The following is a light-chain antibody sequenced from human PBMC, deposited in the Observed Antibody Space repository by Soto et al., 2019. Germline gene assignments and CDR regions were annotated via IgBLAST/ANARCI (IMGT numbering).Light chain of an antibody. CDR2: SAS. CDR3: QQSYNAPRT. J-gene: IGKJ4*01. CDR1: QTIRTF. V-gene: IGKV1-39*01. Sequence: DIQLTQSPDSLSASVGDRVTITCRASQTIRTFLNWYQQKSGKATKVLIYSASTLQSGVPSRFSGSGSGTDFTLTINSLQPEDFATYYCQQSYNAPRTFGGGTKVEIK.